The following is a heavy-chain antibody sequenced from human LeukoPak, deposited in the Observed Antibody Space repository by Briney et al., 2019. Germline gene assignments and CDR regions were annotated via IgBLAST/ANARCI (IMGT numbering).Heavy chain of an antibody. Sequence: LGGSLRLSCAATGFTFSPYGMHWVRQAPGKGLEWVAVIWSDGNNKFYADSVKGRFTFSRDNSRNTLSLQMNSLGADDTAVYYCVKERGPFDAFDVWGQGTMVTVSS. CDR3: VKERGPFDAFDV. J-gene: IGHJ3*01. V-gene: IGHV3-33*06. CDR2: IWSDGNNK. CDR1: GFTFSPYG.